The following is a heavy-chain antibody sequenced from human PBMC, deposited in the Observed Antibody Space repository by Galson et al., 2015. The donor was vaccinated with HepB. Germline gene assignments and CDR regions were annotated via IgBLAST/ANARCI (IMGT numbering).Heavy chain of an antibody. D-gene: IGHD3-16*01. V-gene: IGHV3-30*18. CDR3: AKTFVAGFDY. CDR1: GFTFSSYG. CDR2: ISFDGSNK. Sequence: SLRLSCAASGFTFSSYGMHWVRQAPGKGLEWVAVISFDGSNKYYSDSVKGRFTISRDNSKNTLYLQMNSLRTEDTAVYYCAKTFVAGFDYWGQGTLVTVSS. J-gene: IGHJ4*02.